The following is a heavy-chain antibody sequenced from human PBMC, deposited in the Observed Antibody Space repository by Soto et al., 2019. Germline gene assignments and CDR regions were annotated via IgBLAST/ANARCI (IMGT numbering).Heavy chain of an antibody. CDR2: ISSSSSTI. Sequence: QAGGSLRLSCVSSGFSFSAFSMNWVRQAPGKGLEWVSYISSSSSTIYYADSVKGRLTISRDNAKNSLFLQMDSLRAEDTAVYYCARDSLTYYDFWSGYIPVPREEHFDYWGQGTLVTVSS. J-gene: IGHJ4*02. V-gene: IGHV3-48*01. D-gene: IGHD3-3*01. CDR1: GFSFSAFS. CDR3: ARDSLTYYDFWSGYIPVPREEHFDY.